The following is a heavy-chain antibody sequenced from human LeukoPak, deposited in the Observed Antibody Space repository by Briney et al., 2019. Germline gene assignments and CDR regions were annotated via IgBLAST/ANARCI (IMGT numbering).Heavy chain of an antibody. Sequence: PGRSLRLSCAASGFTFSSYAMHWVRQAPGKGLEGVAVISYDGSNKYYADSVKGRFAISRDNSKNTVYLQMNSLRAEDTAVYYCAKQGRDWLRDYYYYMDVWGKGTTVTISS. CDR3: AKQGRDWLRDYYYYMDV. CDR1: GFTFSSYA. D-gene: IGHD3-9*01. J-gene: IGHJ6*03. CDR2: ISYDGSNK. V-gene: IGHV3-30*09.